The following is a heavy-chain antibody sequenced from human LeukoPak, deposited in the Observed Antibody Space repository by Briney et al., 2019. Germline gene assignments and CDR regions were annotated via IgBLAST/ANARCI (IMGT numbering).Heavy chain of an antibody. V-gene: IGHV1-46*01. D-gene: IGHD2-2*01. CDR2: INPSGGST. CDR3: ARVERYCSSTSCYPFDY. CDR1: GYTFTSYY. J-gene: IGHJ4*02. Sequence: WASVKVSCKASGYTFTSYYMHWVRQAPGQGLEWMGIINPSGGSTSYAQKFQGRVTMTRDTSTSTVYMEPSSLRSEDTAVYYCARVERYCSSTSCYPFDYWGQGTLVTVSS.